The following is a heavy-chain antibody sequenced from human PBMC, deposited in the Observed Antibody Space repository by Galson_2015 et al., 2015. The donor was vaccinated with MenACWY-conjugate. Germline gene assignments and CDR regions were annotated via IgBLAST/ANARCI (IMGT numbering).Heavy chain of an antibody. Sequence: ALRLSCAPSGFTFGSYWMHWVRPAPGEGLMWVARINSDGTTINYADSVKGRFTISRDNAKNTLYLQMNSLRAEDTAVYYCARAGWYRFDYWGQGTLVTVSS. D-gene: IGHD6-19*01. CDR1: GFTFGSYW. V-gene: IGHV3-74*01. CDR2: INSDGTTI. CDR3: ARAGWYRFDY. J-gene: IGHJ4*02.